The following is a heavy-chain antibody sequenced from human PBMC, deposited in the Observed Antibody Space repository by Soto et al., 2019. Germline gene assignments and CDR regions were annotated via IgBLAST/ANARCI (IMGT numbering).Heavy chain of an antibody. J-gene: IGHJ6*02. CDR1: GYIFVNYG. Sequence: QVQLVQSGDEVRKPGSSVKVSCKASGYIFVNYGIAWVRQAPGQGLEWMGWISPYSGNTHYASKVQGRITMTTDTSNGTAYMDLESLTSDDTAVYSCATLDNSFTPTPQDDWGQGTTVTVSS. CDR3: ATLDNSFTPTPQDD. V-gene: IGHV1-18*01. D-gene: IGHD2-2*03. CDR2: ISPYSGNT.